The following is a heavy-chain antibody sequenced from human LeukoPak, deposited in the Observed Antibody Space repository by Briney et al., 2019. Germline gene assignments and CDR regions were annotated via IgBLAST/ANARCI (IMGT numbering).Heavy chain of an antibody. V-gene: IGHV1-24*01. J-gene: IGHJ3*02. CDR3: ATPSGDFWSGRDAFDI. CDR2: FDPEDGET. D-gene: IGHD3-3*01. Sequence: GASVKVSCKVSGYTLTELSMHWVRQAPGKGLEWMGGFDPEDGETIYAQKFQGRVTMTEDTSTDTAYMELSSLRSEDTAVYYCATPSGDFWSGRDAFDIWGQGTMVTVPS. CDR1: GYTLTELS.